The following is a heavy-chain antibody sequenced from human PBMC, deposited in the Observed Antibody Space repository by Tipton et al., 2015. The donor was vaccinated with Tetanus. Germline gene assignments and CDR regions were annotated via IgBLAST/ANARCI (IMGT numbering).Heavy chain of an antibody. CDR2: ISSTSRYI. D-gene: IGHD6-25*01. CDR3: VSGSALGN. V-gene: IGHV3-21*01. Sequence: SLRLSCGVSGFTFSTTKMNWVRQAPGRGLEWVSSISSTSRYIHYAASLEGRFTISRDNAKNSLSLQMNSLRTDDTAVYYCVSGSALGNWGQGTLVTVSS. J-gene: IGHJ4*02. CDR1: GFTFSTTK.